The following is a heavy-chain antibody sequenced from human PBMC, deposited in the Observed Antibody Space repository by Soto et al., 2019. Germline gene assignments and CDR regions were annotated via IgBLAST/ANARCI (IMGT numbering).Heavy chain of an antibody. V-gene: IGHV3-23*01. Sequence: GSLRLSCAGSGFTFINTGMSWVRQAPGQGLEWVSAITGNGDTTYYADSVKGRFTISRDNSKSTLYLQMNSLRAEDTAVYYCAKIDGSFDYWGQGTLVTVSS. J-gene: IGHJ4*02. CDR3: AKIDGSFDY. CDR2: ITGNGDTT. D-gene: IGHD3-22*01. CDR1: GFTFINTG.